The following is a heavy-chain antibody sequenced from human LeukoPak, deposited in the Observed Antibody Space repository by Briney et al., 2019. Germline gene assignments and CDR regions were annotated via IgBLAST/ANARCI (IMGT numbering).Heavy chain of an antibody. CDR1: GGSISSYY. Sequence: SETLSLTCTVSGGSISSYYWSWIRQPAWKGLEWIGRIYTSGSTNYNPSLKSRVTMSVDTSKNQFSLKLSSVTAADTAVYYCASLGSYNAFDIWGQGTMVTVSS. CDR2: IYTSGST. D-gene: IGHD2-15*01. J-gene: IGHJ3*02. V-gene: IGHV4-4*07. CDR3: ASLGSYNAFDI.